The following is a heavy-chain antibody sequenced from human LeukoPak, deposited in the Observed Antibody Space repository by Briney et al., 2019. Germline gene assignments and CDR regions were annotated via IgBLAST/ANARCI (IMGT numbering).Heavy chain of an antibody. J-gene: IGHJ4*02. CDR1: GGSFSGYY. CDR2: INHSGST. D-gene: IGHD2-2*02. CDR3: ARGWACSGTSCYKFDY. Sequence: SETLSLTCAIYGGSFSGYYWSWIRQPPGKGLEWIGEINHSGSTNYNPSLKSRVTISVDTSKNQFSLKLSSVTAADTAVYFCARGWACSGTSCYKFDYWGQGTLVTVSS. V-gene: IGHV4-34*01.